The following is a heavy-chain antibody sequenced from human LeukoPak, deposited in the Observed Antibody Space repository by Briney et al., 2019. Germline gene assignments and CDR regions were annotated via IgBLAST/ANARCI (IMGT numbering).Heavy chain of an antibody. CDR2: VFYSGDT. Sequence: PSETLSLTCSVSGGSVSRNSDYWAWIRLTPGKGLEWMGTVFYSGDTNYNPSLEGRVSISVDTSKNQFFLRLTSVTAADTAVYYCARHSISSSWYYYYYGMDVWGQGTTVTVSS. J-gene: IGHJ6*02. V-gene: IGHV4-39*01. D-gene: IGHD6-13*01. CDR3: ARHSISSSWYYYYYGMDV. CDR1: GGSVSRNSDY.